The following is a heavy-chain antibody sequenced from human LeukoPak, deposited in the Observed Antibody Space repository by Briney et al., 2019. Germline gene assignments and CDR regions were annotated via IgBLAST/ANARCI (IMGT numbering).Heavy chain of an antibody. J-gene: IGHJ6*03. CDR3: AREHYYYMDV. Sequence: GGSLRLSCAASGLTFSSYWMSWVRQAPGKGLEWVANIKQDGSEKYYVDSVKGRFTISRDNAKNSLYLQMNSLRAEDTAVYYCAREHYYYMDVWGKGTTVTVSS. CDR1: GLTFSSYW. V-gene: IGHV3-7*01. CDR2: IKQDGSEK.